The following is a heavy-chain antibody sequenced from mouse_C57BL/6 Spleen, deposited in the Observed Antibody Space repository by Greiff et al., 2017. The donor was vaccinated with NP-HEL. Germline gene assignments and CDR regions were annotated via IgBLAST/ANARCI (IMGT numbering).Heavy chain of an antibody. CDR2: INPNNGGT. J-gene: IGHJ1*03. CDR1: GYTFTDYY. V-gene: IGHV1-26*01. CDR3: AREGSYSNYWYFDV. Sequence: VQLQQSGPELVKPGASVKISCKASGYTFTDYYMNWVKQSHGKSLEWIGDINPNNGGTSYNQKFKGKATLTVDKSSSTAYMELRSLTSEDSAVYYCAREGSYSNYWYFDVWGTGTTVTVSS. D-gene: IGHD2-5*01.